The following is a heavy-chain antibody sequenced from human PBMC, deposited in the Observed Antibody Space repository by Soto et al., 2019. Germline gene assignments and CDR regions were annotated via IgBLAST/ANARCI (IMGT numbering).Heavy chain of an antibody. CDR3: ASAFSNYDSSGHF. CDR1: GYTFTTFG. D-gene: IGHD3-22*01. CDR2: IRANNGNT. V-gene: IGHV1-18*01. Sequence: SVPVTCQSSGYTFTTFGLNWVRPAPGKGLEWVGWIRANNGNTKYSQKFQGRVSLTTETSASTDYMELSSLISDDTAFYYYASAFSNYDSSGHFLGQGTL. J-gene: IGHJ4*02.